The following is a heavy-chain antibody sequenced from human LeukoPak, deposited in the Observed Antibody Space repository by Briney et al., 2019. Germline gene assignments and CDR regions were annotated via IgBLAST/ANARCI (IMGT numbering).Heavy chain of an antibody. D-gene: IGHD2-8*01. CDR1: GFTFSSSW. J-gene: IGHJ6*03. V-gene: IGHV3-74*01. Sequence: PGGSLRLSCAASGFTFSSSWMHWVRQAPGKGLVWVARINSDGSSTSYADSVKGRLTISRDNAKNTLYLQMKSLRAEDTAVYYCAREEICSNGVYSSCMDVWGKGTTVTVSS. CDR3: AREEICSNGVYSSCMDV. CDR2: INSDGSST.